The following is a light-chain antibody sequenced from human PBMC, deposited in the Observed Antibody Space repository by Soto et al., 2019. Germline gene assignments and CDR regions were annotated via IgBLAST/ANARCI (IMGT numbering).Light chain of an antibody. CDR1: SSDVGGYNF. CDR3: CSYEGRYIYV. CDR2: DVT. J-gene: IGLJ1*01. V-gene: IGLV2-11*01. Sequence: QSVLTQPRSVSGSPGQSVTISCTGTSSDVGGYNFVSWYQHHPGKAPKLMIYDVTKRPSGVPDRFSGSKSGNTASLTISVLQAEDEADYYCCSYEGRYIYVFGSGTKLTVL.